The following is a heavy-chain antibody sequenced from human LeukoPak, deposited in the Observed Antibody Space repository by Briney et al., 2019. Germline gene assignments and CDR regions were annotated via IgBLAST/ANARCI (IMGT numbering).Heavy chain of an antibody. CDR3: ARAAPYYYESSGLFDY. CDR1: GYTFTSYG. D-gene: IGHD3-22*01. Sequence: ASVKVSCKASGYTFTSYGISWVRRAPGQGLEWMGWISAYNGNTNYAQKLQGRVTMTTDTSTSTAYMELRSLRSDDTAVHYCARAAPYYYESSGLFDYWGQGTLVTVSS. CDR2: ISAYNGNT. J-gene: IGHJ4*02. V-gene: IGHV1-18*01.